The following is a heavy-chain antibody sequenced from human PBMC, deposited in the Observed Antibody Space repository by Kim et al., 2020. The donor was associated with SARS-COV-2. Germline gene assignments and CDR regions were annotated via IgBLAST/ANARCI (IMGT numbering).Heavy chain of an antibody. CDR2: IDPSDSYT. J-gene: IGHJ5*02. CDR3: ARHLEGYCSGGSCLNWFDP. V-gene: IGHV5-10-1*01. CDR1: GYSFTSYW. Sequence: GESLKISCKGSGYSFTSYWISWVRQMPGKGLEWMGRIDPSDSYTNYSPSFQGHVTISADKSISTAYLQWSSLKASDTAMYYCARHLEGYCSGGSCLNWFDPWCQRTLVTVSS. D-gene: IGHD2-15*01.